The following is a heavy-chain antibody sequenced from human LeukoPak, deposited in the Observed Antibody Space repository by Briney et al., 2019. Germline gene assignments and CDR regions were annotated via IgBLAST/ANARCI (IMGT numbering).Heavy chain of an antibody. J-gene: IGHJ4*02. Sequence: PSETLSLTCTVSGGSISSYYWSWIRQPPGKGLEWIGYIYYSGSTNYNPSLKSRVTISVDTSKNQFSLKLSSVTAADTAVYYCARGILRSGSYVDYWGQGTLVTVSS. CDR1: GGSISSYY. CDR2: IYYSGST. D-gene: IGHD3-9*01. CDR3: ARGILRSGSYVDY. V-gene: IGHV4-59*01.